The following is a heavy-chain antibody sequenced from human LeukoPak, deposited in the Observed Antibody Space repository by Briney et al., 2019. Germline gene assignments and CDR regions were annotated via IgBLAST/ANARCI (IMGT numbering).Heavy chain of an antibody. Sequence: GGSLRLSCAVSGFSVSRNYMNWVRQAPGKGLEWVSSISSSSSYIYYADSVKGRFTISRDNAKNSLYLQMNSLRAEDTAVYYCARVIAAAAFDIWGQGTMVTVSS. D-gene: IGHD6-13*01. J-gene: IGHJ3*02. V-gene: IGHV3-21*01. CDR1: GFSVSRNY. CDR3: ARVIAAAAFDI. CDR2: ISSSSSYI.